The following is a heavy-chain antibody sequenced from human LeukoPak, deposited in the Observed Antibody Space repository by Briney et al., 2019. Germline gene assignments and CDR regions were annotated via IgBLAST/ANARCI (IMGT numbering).Heavy chain of an antibody. J-gene: IGHJ4*02. CDR2: IYHSGST. D-gene: IGHD1-1*01. Sequence: SETLSLTCTVSGGSISSSSYYWGWIRQPPGKGLEWIGSIYHSGSTSHNPSLKSRVTISVDTSKNQFSLKLSSVTAADTAVYYCARIGPSGTTAYHYFDFRGQGTLVTVSS. CDR3: ARIGPSGTTAYHYFDF. V-gene: IGHV4-39*07. CDR1: GGSISSSSYY.